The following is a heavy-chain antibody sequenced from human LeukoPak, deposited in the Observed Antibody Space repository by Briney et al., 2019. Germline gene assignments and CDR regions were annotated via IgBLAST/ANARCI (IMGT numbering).Heavy chain of an antibody. CDR3: ARHFGIDAAAFDY. V-gene: IGHV4-59*08. CDR1: GGSISSYY. D-gene: IGHD1-14*01. Sequence: SETLSLTCTVSGGSISSYYWSWIRQPPGKGLEWIGYIYYSGSTNYNPSLKSRVTISVDMSKNQFSLKLSSVTAADTAVYYCARHFGIDAAAFDYWGQGTLVTVSS. CDR2: IYYSGST. J-gene: IGHJ4*02.